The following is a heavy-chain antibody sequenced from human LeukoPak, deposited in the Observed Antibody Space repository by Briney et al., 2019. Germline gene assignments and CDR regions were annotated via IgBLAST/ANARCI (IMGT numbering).Heavy chain of an antibody. V-gene: IGHV3-30*18. CDR1: GFTFSSYG. CDR3: AKDLVGSVVRGVIQHGMDV. CDR2: LSYDGSNK. Sequence: GGSLRLSCAASGFTFSSYGMHWVRQAPGKGLEWVAVLSYDGSNKYYADSVKGRFTISRDNSKNTLYLQMNSLRAEDTAVYYCAKDLVGSVVRGVIQHGMDVWGQGTTVTVSS. J-gene: IGHJ6*02. D-gene: IGHD3-10*01.